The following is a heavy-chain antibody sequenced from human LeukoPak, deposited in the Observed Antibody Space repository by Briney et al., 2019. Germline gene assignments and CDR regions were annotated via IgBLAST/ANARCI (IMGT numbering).Heavy chain of an antibody. D-gene: IGHD2-8*02. CDR2: IYYSGST. CDR1: GGSISSGGYY. V-gene: IGHV4-61*08. CDR3: ARVASTGPFDY. J-gene: IGHJ4*02. Sequence: SETLSLTCTVSGGSISSGGYYWSWIRQPPGKGLEWIGCIYYSGSTDYNPSLKSRVTMSVDTSKNQFSLKLRSVTAADTALYYCARVASTGPFDYWGQGTLVTVSS.